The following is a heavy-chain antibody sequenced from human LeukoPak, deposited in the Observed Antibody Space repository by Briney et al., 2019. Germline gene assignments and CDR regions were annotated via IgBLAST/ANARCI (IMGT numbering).Heavy chain of an antibody. CDR1: GGSISSYY. CDR3: ARSPLKGLCGTDYYYYYGMDV. CDR2: IYYSGST. D-gene: IGHD1-1*01. V-gene: IGHV4-59*01. Sequence: PSETLSLTCTVSGGSISSYYWSWIRQPPGKGLEWIGYIYYSGSTNYNPSLKSRVTISVDTSKNQFSLKLSSVTAADTAVYYCARSPLKGLCGTDYYYYYGMDVWGQGTTVTVSS. J-gene: IGHJ6*02.